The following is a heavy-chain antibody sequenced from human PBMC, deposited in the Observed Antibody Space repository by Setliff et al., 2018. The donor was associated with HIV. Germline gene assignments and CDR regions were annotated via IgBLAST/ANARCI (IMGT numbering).Heavy chain of an antibody. V-gene: IGHV3-30*07. J-gene: IGHJ6*02. Sequence: GGSLRLSCAASGFISSSYAMHWVRQAPGKGLEWVAVMSYDGNNKYYADSVKGRFTISTDNSKNTLYLQMNSLRAEDTAVYYCAKPLTQWGVSPYHYAVDVWGQGTTVTVSS. CDR1: GFISSSYA. CDR2: MSYDGNNK. D-gene: IGHD1-26*01. CDR3: AKPLTQWGVSPYHYAVDV.